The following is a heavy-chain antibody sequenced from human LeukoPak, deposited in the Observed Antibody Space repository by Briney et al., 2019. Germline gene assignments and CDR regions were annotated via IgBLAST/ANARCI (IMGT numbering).Heavy chain of an antibody. CDR1: GFSFSSYA. CDR3: AKSPAVAGLNWFDP. Sequence: GGSLRLSCAASGFSFSSYAMSWVRQAPGKGLEWVSGIGGSGGSTYYADSVKGRFTISRDNSKNTLYLQMNSLRAEDTAVYYCAKSPAVAGLNWFDPWGQGTLVTVSS. J-gene: IGHJ5*02. D-gene: IGHD6-19*01. CDR2: IGGSGGST. V-gene: IGHV3-23*01.